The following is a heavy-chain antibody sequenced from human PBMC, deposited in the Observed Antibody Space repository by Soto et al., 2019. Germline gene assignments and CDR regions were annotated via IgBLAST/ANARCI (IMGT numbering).Heavy chain of an antibody. J-gene: IGHJ4*02. Sequence: GGSLSLSCAVSGFTVSRNFVSWVRQAPGKGLQWVSLIYTGGSTYYADSVKGRFTISRDHSKNTLYLQMNSLRAEDTAVYYCARVTYYDSSACFDYWGQGTLVTVSS. CDR1: GFTVSRNF. D-gene: IGHD3-22*01. CDR2: IYTGGST. CDR3: ARVTYYDSSACFDY. V-gene: IGHV3-66*01.